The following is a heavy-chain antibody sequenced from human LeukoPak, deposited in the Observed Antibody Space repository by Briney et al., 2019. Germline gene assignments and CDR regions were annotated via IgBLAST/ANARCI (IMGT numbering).Heavy chain of an antibody. CDR3: AREGGYCSSTSCYNYFDY. Sequence: GASVKVSCKASGYTFTGYYMHWVRQAPGQGLEWMGWINPNSGGTNYAQKFQGRVTMTRGTSISTAYMELSRPRSDDTAVYYCAREGGYCSSTSCYNYFDYWGQGTLVTVSS. CDR1: GYTFTGYY. D-gene: IGHD2-2*02. J-gene: IGHJ4*02. V-gene: IGHV1-2*02. CDR2: INPNSGGT.